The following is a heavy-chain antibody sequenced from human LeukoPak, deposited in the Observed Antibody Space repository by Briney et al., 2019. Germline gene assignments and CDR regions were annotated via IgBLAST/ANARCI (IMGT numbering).Heavy chain of an antibody. J-gene: IGHJ4*02. V-gene: IGHV1-18*01. CDR3: ARSPSGGIRFLEWLPGGAKYYFDY. D-gene: IGHD3-3*01. CDR1: GYTFTSYG. Sequence: GASVKVSCKASGYTFTSYGISWVRQAPGQGLEWMGWISAYNGNTNYAQKLQGRVTMTTDTSTSTAYMELRSLRSDDTAVYYCARSPSGGIRFLEWLPGGAKYYFDYWGQGTLVTVSS. CDR2: ISAYNGNT.